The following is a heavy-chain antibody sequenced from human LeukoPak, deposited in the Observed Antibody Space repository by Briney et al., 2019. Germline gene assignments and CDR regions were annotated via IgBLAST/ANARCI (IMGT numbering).Heavy chain of an antibody. CDR3: ARVPYYYDGRWFDP. CDR2: IYYSGST. V-gene: IGHV4-39*07. D-gene: IGHD3-22*01. J-gene: IGHJ5*02. Sequence: SETLSLTCTVSGGSISSSSYYWGWIRQPPGKGLEWIGSIYYSGSTYYNPSLKSRVTISVDTSKNQFSLKLSSVTAADTAVYYCARVPYYYDGRWFDPWGQGTLVTVSS. CDR1: GGSISSSSYY.